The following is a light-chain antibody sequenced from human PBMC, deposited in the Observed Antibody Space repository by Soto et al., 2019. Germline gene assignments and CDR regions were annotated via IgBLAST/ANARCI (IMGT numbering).Light chain of an antibody. Sequence: QSALTQPASVSESPGQSITISCTGTSSDVGDYNYVSWYQHHPGKAPKLMIYGDSNRPSGVSNRFSGSKSGNTASLTISGLQAEDEGDYYCSSYTNSSTLIFGGGTKLTVL. J-gene: IGLJ2*01. V-gene: IGLV2-14*01. CDR2: GDS. CDR3: SSYTNSSTLI. CDR1: SSDVGDYNY.